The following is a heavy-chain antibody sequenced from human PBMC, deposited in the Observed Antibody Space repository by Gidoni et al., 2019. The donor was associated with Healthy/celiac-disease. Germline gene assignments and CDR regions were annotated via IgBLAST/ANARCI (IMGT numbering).Heavy chain of an antibody. V-gene: IGHV3-15*07. CDR1: GFTFSNAC. CDR2: IKSKTDGGTT. D-gene: IGHD6-19*01. J-gene: IGHJ6*02. CDR3: TTTVAGSGYYYYYGMDV. Sequence: EVQLVESGGGLVKPGGSLRLSCAASGFTFSNACMNWVRQAPGKGLEWVGRIKSKTDGGTTDYAATVKGRFTISRDESKNTLYLQMNSLKTEDTAVYYCTTTVAGSGYYYYYGMDVWGQGTTVTVSS.